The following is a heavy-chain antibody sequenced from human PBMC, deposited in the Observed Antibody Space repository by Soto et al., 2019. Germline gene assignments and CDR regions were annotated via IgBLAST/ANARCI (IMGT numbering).Heavy chain of an antibody. D-gene: IGHD2-21*01. CDR3: AKSLVFVDHAYMDV. V-gene: IGHV1-69*02. Sequence: GSFISYIFTWVRQAPGQGLEWMGRSIPIQGRADYALKFQDRVTITADRFTQTVYMDLSSLRPEVTFFYFCAKSLVFVDHAYMDVWGKGTTVTVSS. CDR2: SIPIQGRA. J-gene: IGHJ6*03. CDR1: GSFISYI.